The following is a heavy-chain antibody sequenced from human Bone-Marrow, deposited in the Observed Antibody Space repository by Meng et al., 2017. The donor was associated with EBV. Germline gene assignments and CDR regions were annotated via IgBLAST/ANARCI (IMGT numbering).Heavy chain of an antibody. D-gene: IGHD6-19*01. V-gene: IGHV3-21*01. CDR2: ISSSSSYI. CDR3: ARDPPYPGSSGWWDWCDP. Sequence: EVQLVESGGGLVKPGGSLRLSCAASGFTFSSYSMNWVRQAAGKGLEWVSSISSSSSYIYYADSVKGRFTISRDNAKNSLYLQMNSLRAEDTAVYYCARDPPYPGSSGWWDWCDPWGPGTMVTVSA. CDR1: GFTFSSYS. J-gene: IGHJ5*02.